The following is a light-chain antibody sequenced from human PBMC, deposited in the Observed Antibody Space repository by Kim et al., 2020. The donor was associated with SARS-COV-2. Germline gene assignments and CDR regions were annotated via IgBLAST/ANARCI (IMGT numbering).Light chain of an antibody. CDR2: AAY. CDR1: QSIITY. Sequence: AAVGDRGTITCRASQSIITYLNWYQQKPGKAPNLLISAAYTLRSGVPSRFSGSGSGTDFTLTISSLQPEDFAAYYCQQNYGTPRTFGQGTKVDIK. J-gene: IGKJ1*01. V-gene: IGKV1-39*01. CDR3: QQNYGTPRT.